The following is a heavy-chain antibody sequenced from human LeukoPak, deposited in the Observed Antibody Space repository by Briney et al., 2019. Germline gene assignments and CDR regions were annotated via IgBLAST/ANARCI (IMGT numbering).Heavy chain of an antibody. Sequence: GASVKVSCKASGYTFTSYGISWVRQAPGQGLEWMGWISAYNGNTNYAQKLQGRVTMTTDTSTSTAYMELRSLRSDDTAVYYCARDSRVIPPVTIFGVVKNADYWGQGTLVTVSS. CDR1: GYTFTSYG. D-gene: IGHD3-3*01. CDR2: ISAYNGNT. CDR3: ARDSRVIPPVTIFGVVKNADY. J-gene: IGHJ4*02. V-gene: IGHV1-18*01.